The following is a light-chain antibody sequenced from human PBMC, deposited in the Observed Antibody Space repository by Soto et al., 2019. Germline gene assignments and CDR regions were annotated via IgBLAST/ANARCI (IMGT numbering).Light chain of an antibody. V-gene: IGKV3-11*01. CDR3: QHRSSWPGA. J-gene: IGKJ3*01. CDR2: DAS. CDR1: QSVSSF. Sequence: EVVLTQSPDTLSLSPGERATLPCRASQSVSSFLACYQQKPGQAPRLLIYDASNRATGIPARFSGSGSGTDFTLTISSLEPEDFAVYYCQHRSSWPGAFGPGTKVDIK.